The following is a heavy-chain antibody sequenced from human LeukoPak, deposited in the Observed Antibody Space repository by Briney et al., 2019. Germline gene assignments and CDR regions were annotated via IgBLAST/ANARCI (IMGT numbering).Heavy chain of an antibody. Sequence: ASVKVSCKASGYTFTGYYMHWLRQAPGQGLEWMGRINPNSGGTNYAQKFQGRVTMTRDTSISTAYMELSRLRSDDTAVYYCARVFTMIVVVISYYYYYYMDVWGKGTTVTVSS. CDR3: ARVFTMIVVVISYYYYYYMDV. CDR2: INPNSGGT. V-gene: IGHV1-2*06. D-gene: IGHD3-22*01. J-gene: IGHJ6*03. CDR1: GYTFTGYY.